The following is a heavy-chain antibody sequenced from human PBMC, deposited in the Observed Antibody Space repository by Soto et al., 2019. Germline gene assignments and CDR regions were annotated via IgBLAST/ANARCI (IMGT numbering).Heavy chain of an antibody. CDR1: GGSFSGYY. V-gene: IGHV4-34*01. Sequence: SETLSLTXAVYGGSFSGYYWSWIRQPPGKGLEWIGEINHSGSTNYNPSLKSRVTISVDTSKNQFSLKLSSVTAADTAVYYCARSPRSPYYYDSSGYYSDHWGQGTLVT. J-gene: IGHJ5*02. CDR2: INHSGST. D-gene: IGHD3-22*01. CDR3: ARSPRSPYYYDSSGYYSDH.